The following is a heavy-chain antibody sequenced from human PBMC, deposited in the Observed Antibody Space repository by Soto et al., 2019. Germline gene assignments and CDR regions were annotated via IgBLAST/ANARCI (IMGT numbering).Heavy chain of an antibody. D-gene: IGHD2-2*01. CDR3: AKDLRDIVVVRNAIFY. Sequence: GGSLRLSYETSGFAFSTFAMGWVRQAPGKGLEWVPTISGNGGTTYYTDSVKGRFTISRDNSKNTLYLQMSSLRAEDTAVYYCAKDLRDIVVVRNAIFYWRRGTLVTVSS. CDR1: GFAFSTFA. V-gene: IGHV3-23*01. J-gene: IGHJ4*02. CDR2: ISGNGGTT.